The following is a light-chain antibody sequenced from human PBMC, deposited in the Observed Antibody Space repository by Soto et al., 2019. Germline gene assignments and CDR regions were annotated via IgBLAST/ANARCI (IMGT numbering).Light chain of an antibody. V-gene: IGLV2-14*01. CDR3: SSYTSSSTYG. CDR2: NVS. Sequence: QAVVTQPASVSGSPGQSITIACTGTSSDVGSYNYVSWYQQEPGKAPKLMISNVSNRPPGVSNRFSGSKSGNTASLTISGLQAEDEADYYCSSYTSSSTYGFGTGTKVTVL. CDR1: SSDVGSYNY. J-gene: IGLJ1*01.